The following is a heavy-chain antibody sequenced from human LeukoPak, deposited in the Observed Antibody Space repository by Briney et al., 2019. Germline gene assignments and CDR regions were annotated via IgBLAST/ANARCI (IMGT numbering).Heavy chain of an antibody. Sequence: SETLSLTCTVSGGSISSSSYYWGWIRQPPGKGLEWIGSIYYSGSTYYNPSLKSRVTISVDTSKNQFSLKLSSVTAADTAVYYCARDRELQLDDAFDIWGQGTMVTVSS. CDR3: ARDRELQLDDAFDI. V-gene: IGHV4-39*07. J-gene: IGHJ3*02. CDR2: IYYSGST. D-gene: IGHD6-13*01. CDR1: GGSISSSSYY.